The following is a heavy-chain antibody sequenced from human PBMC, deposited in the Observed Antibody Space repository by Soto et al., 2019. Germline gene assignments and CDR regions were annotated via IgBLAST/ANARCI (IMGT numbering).Heavy chain of an antibody. CDR3: ATGKLHPFYYYGMDV. D-gene: IGHD2-15*01. CDR1: GYTLTELS. CDR2: FDPEDGET. V-gene: IGHV1-24*01. Sequence: ASVKVSFKVSGYTLTELSMHWVRQAPGKGLEWMGGFDPEDGETIYAQKFQGRVTMTEDTSTDTAYMELSSLRSEDTAVYYCATGKLHPFYYYGMDVWGQGTTVTVSS. J-gene: IGHJ6*02.